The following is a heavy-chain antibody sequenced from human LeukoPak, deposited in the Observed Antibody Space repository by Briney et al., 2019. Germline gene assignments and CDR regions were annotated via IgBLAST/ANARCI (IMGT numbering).Heavy chain of an antibody. CDR2: INPKSGGT. CDR1: GYTFTGYY. J-gene: IGHJ4*02. Sequence: ASVKVSCKASGYTFTGYYMHWVRQAPGQGLEWMGWINPKSGGTNYAQKFQGRVTMTRDMSTSTVYMELSSLRSEDTAVYYCAKARSYYDTSGLSYWGQGTLVTVSS. D-gene: IGHD3-22*01. V-gene: IGHV1-2*02. CDR3: AKARSYYDTSGLSY.